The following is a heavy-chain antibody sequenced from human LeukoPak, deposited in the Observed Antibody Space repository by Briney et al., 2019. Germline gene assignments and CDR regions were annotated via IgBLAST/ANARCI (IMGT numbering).Heavy chain of an antibody. CDR3: ARDMTTVVTPSRGFDY. D-gene: IGHD4-23*01. CDR1: GFTFSSYG. CDR2: ISYDGSNK. V-gene: IGHV3-30*03. Sequence: GGSLRLSCAASGFTFSSYGMHWVRQAPGKGLEWVAVISYDGSNKYYADSVKGRFTISRDNSKNTLYLQMNSLRAEDTAVYYCARDMTTVVTPSRGFDYWGQGTLVTVSS. J-gene: IGHJ4*02.